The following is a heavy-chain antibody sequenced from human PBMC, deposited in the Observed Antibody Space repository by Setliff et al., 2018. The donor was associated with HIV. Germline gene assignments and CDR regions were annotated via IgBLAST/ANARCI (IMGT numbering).Heavy chain of an antibody. CDR1: GYTFTSYD. J-gene: IGHJ3*01. CDR3: ARWESAQKAFNP. V-gene: IGHV1-8*01. D-gene: IGHD1-26*01. Sequence: ASVKVSCKASGYTFTSYDINWVRQATGQGLEWMGWMNPNSGNTGYAQKFQGRVTMTRNTSISTAYMELSSLRSEDTAVYYCARWESAQKAFNPWGHGTMVTVSS. CDR2: MNPNSGNT.